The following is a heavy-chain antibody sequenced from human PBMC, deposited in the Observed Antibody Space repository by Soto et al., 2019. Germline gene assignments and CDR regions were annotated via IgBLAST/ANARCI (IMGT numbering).Heavy chain of an antibody. D-gene: IGHD3-10*01. CDR1: VDSFKKNV. V-gene: IGHV1-69*10. CDR3: ARGPFRPSAMDV. Sequence: SVKVSCKTSVDSFKKNVFTWVRQAPGQGLEWMGGTIPALGKTHYIEKFQGRVTITVDDATRTVYMEVRDLTSEDTAIYYCARGPFRPSAMDVWGQGATVTVSS. CDR2: TIPALGKT. J-gene: IGHJ6*02.